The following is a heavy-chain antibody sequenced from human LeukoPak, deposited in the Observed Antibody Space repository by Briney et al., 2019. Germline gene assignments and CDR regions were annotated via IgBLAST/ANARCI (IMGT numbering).Heavy chain of an antibody. V-gene: IGHV4-30-4*01. D-gene: IGHD4-17*01. Sequence: PSETLSLTCTVSGGSISSGDYYWSWIRQPPGKGLEWIGYIYYSGSTYYNPSLKSRVTISVDTSKNQFSLKLSSMTAADTAVYYCARGTSGDYVNYWGQGTLVTVSS. J-gene: IGHJ4*02. CDR1: GGSISSGDYY. CDR2: IYYSGST. CDR3: ARGTSGDYVNY.